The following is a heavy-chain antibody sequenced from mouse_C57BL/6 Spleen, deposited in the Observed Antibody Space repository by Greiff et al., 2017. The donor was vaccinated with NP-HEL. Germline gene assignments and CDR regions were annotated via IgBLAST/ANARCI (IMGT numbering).Heavy chain of an antibody. V-gene: IGHV5-17*01. CDR2: ISSGSSTI. CDR1: GFTFSDYG. D-gene: IGHD6-2*01. J-gene: IGHJ4*01. CDR3: ATLVGYYAMDY. Sequence: EVKLMESGGGLVKPGGSLKLSCAASGFTFSDYGMHWVRQAPEKGLEWVAYISSGSSTIYYADTVKGRFTISRDNAKNTLFLQMTSLRSEDTAMYYCATLVGYYAMDYWGQGTSVTVSS.